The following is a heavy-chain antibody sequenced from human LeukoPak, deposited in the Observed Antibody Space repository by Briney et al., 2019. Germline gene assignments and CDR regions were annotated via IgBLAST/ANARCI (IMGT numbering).Heavy chain of an antibody. D-gene: IGHD3-10*01. CDR2: IYYSGST. CDR1: GGSISSYY. CDR3: ARGGNMVRGVIRAFDI. V-gene: IGHV4-59*01. Sequence: SETLSLTCTVSGGSISSYYWSWIRQPPGKGLEWIGYIYYSGSTNYNPSLKSRVTISVDTSKNQFSLKLSSVTAADTAVYYCARGGNMVRGVIRAFDIWSQGTMVTVSS. J-gene: IGHJ3*02.